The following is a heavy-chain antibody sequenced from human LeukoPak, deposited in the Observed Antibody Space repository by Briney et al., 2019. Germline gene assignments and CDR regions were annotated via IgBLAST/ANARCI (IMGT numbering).Heavy chain of an antibody. CDR2: ISAYNGNT. Sequence: PGASVKVSCKASGYTFTSYGISWVRQAPGQGLEWMGWISAYNGNTNYAQKLQGRVTMTRDTSISTAYMELSRLRSDDTAVYYCARAPSIRVITNFDYWGQGTLVTVSS. V-gene: IGHV1-18*01. J-gene: IGHJ4*02. CDR3: ARAPSIRVITNFDY. D-gene: IGHD3-16*02. CDR1: GYTFTSYG.